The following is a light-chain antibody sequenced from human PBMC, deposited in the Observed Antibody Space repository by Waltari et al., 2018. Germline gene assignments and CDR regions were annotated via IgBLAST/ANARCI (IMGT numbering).Light chain of an antibody. Sequence: QSALTQPASVSGSPGQSITLSCTGTSSDVGGYNYISWYQQHPGKAPKHMIYDVSKRPSGVSNRFSGSKSGNTASLTISGLQAEDEADYYCSSYTSSSTLWVFGGGTKLTVL. V-gene: IGLV2-14*01. CDR2: DVS. CDR3: SSYTSSSTLWV. J-gene: IGLJ3*02. CDR1: SSDVGGYNY.